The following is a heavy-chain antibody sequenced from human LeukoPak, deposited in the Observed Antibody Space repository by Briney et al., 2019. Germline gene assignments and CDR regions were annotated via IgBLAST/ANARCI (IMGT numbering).Heavy chain of an antibody. V-gene: IGHV3-21*01. D-gene: IGHD2-2*02. J-gene: IGHJ4*02. CDR1: GFTFSSYS. CDR3: ARSLYRGIDFFDY. CDR2: ISSSSSYI. Sequence: GGSLRLSCAASGFTFSSYSMNWVRQAPGKGLEWVSFISSSSSYIYYTDSVKGRFTISRDNAKNSLYLQMNSLRAEDTAVYYCARSLYRGIDFFDYWGQGTLVTVSS.